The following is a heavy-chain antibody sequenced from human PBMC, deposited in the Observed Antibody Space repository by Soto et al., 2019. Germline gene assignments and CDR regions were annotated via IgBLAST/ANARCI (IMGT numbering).Heavy chain of an antibody. J-gene: IGHJ5*02. CDR1: RFTFSSFW. D-gene: IGHD6-13*01. V-gene: IGHV3-74*01. Sequence: EVQLVESGGGLVQPGGSLRLSCAASRFTFSSFWFHWVRQAPGKGLVWVSHINSDGSSTSYADSVKGRFTISRDNAKNTLYLQMNSLRAEDTAVYYCARAAYSSSQTFLFDPWGQGTLVTVSS. CDR3: ARAAYSSSQTFLFDP. CDR2: INSDGSST.